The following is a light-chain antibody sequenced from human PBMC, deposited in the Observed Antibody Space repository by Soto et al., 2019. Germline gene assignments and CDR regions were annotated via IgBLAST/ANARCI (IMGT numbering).Light chain of an antibody. CDR3: QQYGGSPLYT. J-gene: IGKJ2*01. Sequence: EIVLTQSPDTLSLSPGERATLSCRASQSVDTNYLAWYQQKPGQPPRLLIYGASGRATGIPDRFSGSGSGTDFTLTISRLEPEDFAVYYCQQYGGSPLYTFGQGTKLEIK. CDR2: GAS. V-gene: IGKV3-20*01. CDR1: QSVDTNY.